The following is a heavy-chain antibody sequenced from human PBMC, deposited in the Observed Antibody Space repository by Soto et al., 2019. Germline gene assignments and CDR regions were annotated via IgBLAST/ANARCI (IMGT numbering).Heavy chain of an antibody. D-gene: IGHD2-15*01. J-gene: IGHJ3*02. CDR2: INHSGST. V-gene: IGHV4-34*01. Sequence: PSETLSLTCAVYGGSFSGYYWSWIRQPPGKGLEWIGEINHSGSTNYNPSLKSRVTISVDTSKNQFSLKLSSVTAADTAVYYCARGQVVVAATHAFDICGQGSMVTVSS. CDR1: GGSFSGYY. CDR3: ARGQVVVAATHAFDI.